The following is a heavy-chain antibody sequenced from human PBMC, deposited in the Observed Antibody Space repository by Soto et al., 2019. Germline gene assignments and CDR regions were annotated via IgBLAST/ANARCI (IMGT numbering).Heavy chain of an antibody. CDR3: AKDKDLSQNY. CDR1: GFTFSSYG. V-gene: IGHV3-30*18. Sequence: GGSLRLSCAASGFTFSSYGMHWVRQAPGKGLEWVAVISYDGSNKYYADSVKGRFTISRDNSKNTLYLQMNSLRAEDTAVYYCAKDKDLSQNYWGQGTLVTVSS. CDR2: ISYDGSNK. J-gene: IGHJ4*02.